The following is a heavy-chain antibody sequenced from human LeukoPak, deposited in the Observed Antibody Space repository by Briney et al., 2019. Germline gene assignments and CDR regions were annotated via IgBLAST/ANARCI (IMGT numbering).Heavy chain of an antibody. Sequence: PSETLSLTCTVSGGSISSGGYYWSWIRQHPGKGLEWIGYIYYSGSTYYNPSLKSRVTISVDTSKNQFSLKLSSVTAADTAVYYCATSITFGGVIVDQFDYWGQGILVSVSS. CDR1: GGSISSGGYY. V-gene: IGHV4-31*03. CDR3: ATSITFGGVIVDQFDY. CDR2: IYYSGST. J-gene: IGHJ4*02. D-gene: IGHD3-16*02.